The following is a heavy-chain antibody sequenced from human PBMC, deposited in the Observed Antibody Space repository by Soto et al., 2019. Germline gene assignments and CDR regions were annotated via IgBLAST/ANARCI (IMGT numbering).Heavy chain of an antibody. Sequence: PGGSLRLSCAASGFTFSSYAMSWVRQAPGKGLEWVSAISGSGGSTYYADSVKGRFTISRDNSKNTLYLQMNSLRAEDTAVYYCAKSIGRSGWYFFPDDYWGQGTLVTVSS. CDR3: AKSIGRSGWYFFPDDY. D-gene: IGHD6-19*01. CDR1: GFTFSSYA. CDR2: ISGSGGST. V-gene: IGHV3-23*01. J-gene: IGHJ4*02.